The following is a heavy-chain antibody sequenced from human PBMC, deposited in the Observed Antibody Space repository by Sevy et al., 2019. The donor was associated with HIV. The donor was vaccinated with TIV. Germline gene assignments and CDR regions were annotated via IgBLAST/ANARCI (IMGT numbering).Heavy chain of an antibody. CDR3: ANGISARLDY. CDR2: IYYSGIT. V-gene: IGHV4-59*01. Sequence: SEILSLTCTVSGDSISGYYWSWIRQPPGKGLEWVGYIYYSGITNYNPSLKSRVTISADTSKNQISLNLSSVTAAVTAVYHCANGISARLDYWGQGTLVTVSS. CDR1: GDSISGYY. J-gene: IGHJ4*02. D-gene: IGHD6-6*01.